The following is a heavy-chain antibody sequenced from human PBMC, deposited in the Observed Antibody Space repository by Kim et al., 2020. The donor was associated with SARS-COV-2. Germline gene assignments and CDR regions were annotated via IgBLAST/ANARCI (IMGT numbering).Heavy chain of an antibody. CDR1: GGSISSYY. D-gene: IGHD6-13*01. Sequence: SETLSLTCTVSGGSISSYYWSWIRQPPGKGLEWIGYIYYSGSTNYNPSLKSRVTISVDTSKNQFSLKLSSVTAADTAVYYCARAGSSSSWSVRWFDPWGQGTLVTVSS. V-gene: IGHV4-59*01. CDR3: ARAGSSSSWSVRWFDP. J-gene: IGHJ5*02. CDR2: IYYSGST.